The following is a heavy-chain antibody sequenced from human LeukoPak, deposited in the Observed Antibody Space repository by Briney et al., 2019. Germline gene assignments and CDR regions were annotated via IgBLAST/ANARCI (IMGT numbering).Heavy chain of an antibody. CDR2: FDPEDGET. Sequence: ASVKVSCKVFGYTLTELSMHWVRQAPGKGLEWMGGFDPEDGETIYAQKFQGRVTMTEDTSTDTAYMELSSLRSEDTAVYYCATGGGGSYLRLDYWGQGTLATVSS. CDR1: GYTLTELS. V-gene: IGHV1-24*01. D-gene: IGHD1-26*01. J-gene: IGHJ4*02. CDR3: ATGGGGSYLRLDY.